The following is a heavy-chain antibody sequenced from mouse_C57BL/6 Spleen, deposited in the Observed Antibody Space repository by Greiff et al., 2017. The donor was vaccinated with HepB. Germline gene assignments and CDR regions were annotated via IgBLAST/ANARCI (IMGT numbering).Heavy chain of an antibody. CDR1: GFTFSDYG. V-gene: IGHV5-17*01. CDR3: ARNGNWAMDY. Sequence: EVQRVESGGGLVKPGGSLKLSCAASGFTFSDYGMHWVRQAPEKGLEWVAYISSGSSTIYYADTVKGRFTISRDNAKNTLFLQMTSLRSEDTSMYYCARNGNWAMDYWGQGTSVTVSS. J-gene: IGHJ4*01. CDR2: ISSGSSTI. D-gene: IGHD2-1*01.